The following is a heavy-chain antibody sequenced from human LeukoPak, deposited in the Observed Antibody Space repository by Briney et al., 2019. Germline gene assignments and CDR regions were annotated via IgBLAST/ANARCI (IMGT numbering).Heavy chain of an antibody. CDR1: GGSISSGSYY. Sequence: PSETLSLTCTVSGGSISSGSYYWSWIRQPAGKGLEWIGRTHTSGSTNYNPSLKSRVTISVDTSKNQFSLKLISVTAADTAVYYCARNFDYWGQGTLVTVSS. CDR2: THTSGST. CDR3: ARNFDY. V-gene: IGHV4-61*02. J-gene: IGHJ4*02.